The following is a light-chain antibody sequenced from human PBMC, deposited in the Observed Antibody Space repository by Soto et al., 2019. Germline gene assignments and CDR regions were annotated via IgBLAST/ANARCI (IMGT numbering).Light chain of an antibody. V-gene: IGKV1-5*01. CDR3: QQYNAFSSSVT. CDR2: DAS. J-gene: IGKJ3*01. Sequence: DIPMTQSPSTLSVSVGDGVTITCRASQNINDWLAWYQQKPGKAPKLLIYDASSLQSGVPSRCSGSGSGTEFPLTISSLQAEDFATYYCQQYNAFSSSVTFGPGTKVEIK. CDR1: QNINDW.